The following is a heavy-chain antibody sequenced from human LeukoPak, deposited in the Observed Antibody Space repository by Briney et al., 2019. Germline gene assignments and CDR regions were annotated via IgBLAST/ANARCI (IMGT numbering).Heavy chain of an antibody. J-gene: IGHJ4*02. CDR2: MSPDGNKK. Sequence: PGGSLRLSCAASGFTFSDYNMHWVRQAPGKGLDWVALMSPDGNKKYYADSVKGRFTISRDNSKNTLYLQMNSLRAEDTAVYYCAKDLSSGWYPYYFDFWGRGTLVTVSS. D-gene: IGHD6-19*01. CDR1: GFTFSDYN. CDR3: AKDLSSGWYPYYFDF. V-gene: IGHV3-30-3*01.